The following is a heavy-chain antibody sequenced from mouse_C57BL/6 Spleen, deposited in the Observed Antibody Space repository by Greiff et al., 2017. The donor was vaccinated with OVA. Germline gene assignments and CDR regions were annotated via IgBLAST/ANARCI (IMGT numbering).Heavy chain of an antibody. CDR2: IHPNSGST. D-gene: IGHD2-4*01. Sequence: VKLQQPGAELVKPGASVKLSCKASGYTFTSYWMHWVKQRPGQGLEWIGMIHPNSGSTNYNEKFKSKATLTVDKSSSTAYMQLSSLTSEDSAVYYCASLYDYDFDYWGQGTTLTVSS. V-gene: IGHV1-64*01. CDR1: GYTFTSYW. J-gene: IGHJ2*01. CDR3: ASLYDYDFDY.